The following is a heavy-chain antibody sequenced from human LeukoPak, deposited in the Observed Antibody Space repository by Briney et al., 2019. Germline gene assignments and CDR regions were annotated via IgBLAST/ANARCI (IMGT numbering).Heavy chain of an antibody. D-gene: IGHD2-2*01. J-gene: IGHJ3*02. CDR3: ARYLGYCSSTSCYPPRDAFDI. V-gene: IGHV3-23*01. CDR2: ISGSGGST. Sequence: PGGSLRLSCAASGFTFSSYAMSWVRQAPGKGLEWVSAISGSGGSTYYADSVKGRFTISRDNSKNTLYLQMNSLRAEDTAVYYCARYLGYCSSTSCYPPRDAFDIWGQGTMVTVSS. CDR1: GFTFSSYA.